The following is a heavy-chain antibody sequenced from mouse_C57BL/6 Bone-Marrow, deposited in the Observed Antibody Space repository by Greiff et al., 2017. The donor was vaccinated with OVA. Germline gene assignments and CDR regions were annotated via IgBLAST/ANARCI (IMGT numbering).Heavy chain of an antibody. CDR3: ARSPYPPYYAMDY. Sequence: QVQLKQPGAELVKPGASVKLSCKASGYTFTSYWMHWVKQRPGQGLEWIGMIHPNSGSTNYNEKFKSKATLTVDKSSSTAYMQLSSLTSEDSAVYYCARSPYPPYYAMDYWGQGTSVTVSS. CDR1: GYTFTSYW. V-gene: IGHV1-64*01. J-gene: IGHJ4*01. CDR2: IHPNSGST.